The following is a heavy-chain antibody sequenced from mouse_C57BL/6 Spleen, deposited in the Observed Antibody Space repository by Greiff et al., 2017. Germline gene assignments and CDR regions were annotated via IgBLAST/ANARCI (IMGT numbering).Heavy chain of an antibody. J-gene: IGHJ1*03. CDR3: ARSDYYGSSSHWYFDV. V-gene: IGHV1-39*01. CDR1: GYSFTDYN. D-gene: IGHD1-1*01. Sequence: HLVESGPELVKPGASVKISCKASGYSFTDYNMNWVKQSNGKSLEWIGVINPNYGTTSYNQKFKGKATLTVDQSSSTAYMQLNSLTSEDSAVYYCARSDYYGSSSHWYFDVWGTGTTVTVSS. CDR2: INPNYGTT.